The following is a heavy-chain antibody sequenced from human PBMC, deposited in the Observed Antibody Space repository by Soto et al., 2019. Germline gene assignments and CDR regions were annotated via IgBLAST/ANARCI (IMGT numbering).Heavy chain of an antibody. CDR3: AADGRPYGGITYYMDV. J-gene: IGHJ6*03. CDR2: IVVGSGNT. CDR1: GFTFTSSA. Sequence: ASVKVSCKASGFTFTSSAMQWVRQARGQRLEWIGWIVVGSGNTNYAQKFQERVTITRDMSTNTAYMELSSLRSEDTAVYYCAADGRPYGGITYYMDVWGKGTTVTVSS. V-gene: IGHV1-58*02. D-gene: IGHD1-20*01.